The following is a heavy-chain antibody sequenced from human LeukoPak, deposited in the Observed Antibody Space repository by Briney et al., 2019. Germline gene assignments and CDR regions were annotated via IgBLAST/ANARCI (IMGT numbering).Heavy chain of an antibody. CDR2: IYYSGTT. Sequence: PSETLSLTCTVSGGSISSHYWSWIRQPPGKGLERIGHIYYSGTTNYSPSLKGRVTMSVDLSKHQFSLKLSSLTAADTAVYFCARSYYDSSAWFDPWGQGTLVTVSS. D-gene: IGHD3-22*01. CDR3: ARSYYDSSAWFDP. J-gene: IGHJ5*02. V-gene: IGHV4-59*11. CDR1: GGSISSHY.